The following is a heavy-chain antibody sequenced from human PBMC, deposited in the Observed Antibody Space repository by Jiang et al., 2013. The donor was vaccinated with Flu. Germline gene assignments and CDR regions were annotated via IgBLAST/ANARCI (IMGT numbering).Heavy chain of an antibody. CDR2: INHSGST. J-gene: IGHJ4*02. D-gene: IGHD3-22*01. CDR1: GGSFSGYY. V-gene: IGHV4-34*01. CDR3: ARVDSSGYQGRFWDY. Sequence: LLKPSETLSLTCAVYGGSFSGYYWSWIRQPPGKGLEWIGEINHSGSTNYNPSLKSRVTISVDTSKNQFSLKLSSVTAADTAVYYCARVDSSGYQGRFWDYWGQGTLVTVSS.